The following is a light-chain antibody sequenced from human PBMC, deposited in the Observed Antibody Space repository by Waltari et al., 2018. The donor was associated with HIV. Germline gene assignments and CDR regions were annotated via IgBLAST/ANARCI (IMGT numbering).Light chain of an antibody. V-gene: IGLV3-1*01. CDR1: KMGNKY. Sequence: SYELTQPPSVSVSPGQTVSITCPGAKMGNKYTSWYQQKPGQSPVLVIYQDTKRPSGIPERFSGSNSGNTATLSISGTQAMDEADFYCQAWDGSTAHVVFGGGTKLTVL. CDR3: QAWDGSTAHVV. CDR2: QDT. J-gene: IGLJ2*01.